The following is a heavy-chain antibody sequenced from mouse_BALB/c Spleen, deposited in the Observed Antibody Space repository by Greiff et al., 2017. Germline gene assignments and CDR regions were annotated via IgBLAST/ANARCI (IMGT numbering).Heavy chain of an antibody. D-gene: IGHD1-2*01. CDR3: ARAGDSLLRLRGSWFAY. CDR2: INPSNGRT. CDR1: GYTFTSYW. V-gene: IGHV1S81*02. Sequence: QVQLQQPGAELVKPGASVKLSCKASGYTFTSYWMHWVKQRPGQGLEWIGEINPSNGRTNYNEKFKSKATLTVDKSSSTAYMQLSSLTSEDSAVYYCARAGDSLLRLRGSWFAYWGQGTLVTVSA. J-gene: IGHJ3*01.